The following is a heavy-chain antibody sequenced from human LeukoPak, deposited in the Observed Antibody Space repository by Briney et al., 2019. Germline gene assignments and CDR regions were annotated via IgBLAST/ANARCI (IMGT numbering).Heavy chain of an antibody. D-gene: IGHD3-3*01. CDR1: GGSISSYY. CDR2: IYTSEST. J-gene: IGHJ4*02. CDR3: AREVTIFGVVTLDS. Sequence: PSETLSLTCSVSGGSISSYYWSWIRQSAGKGLEWIGRIYTSESTSYNPSLKSRVTMSVDTSKNQFSLKLSSVTAADTAVYYCAREVTIFGVVTLDSWGQGTLVTVSS. V-gene: IGHV4-4*07.